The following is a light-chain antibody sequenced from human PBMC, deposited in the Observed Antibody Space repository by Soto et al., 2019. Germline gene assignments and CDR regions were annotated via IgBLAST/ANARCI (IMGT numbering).Light chain of an antibody. V-gene: IGLV4-69*01. CDR3: QTWGTGIQV. CDR2: LNSDGSH. J-gene: IGLJ2*01. CDR1: SGHSNYA. Sequence: QLVLTQSPSASASLGASVKLTCTLSSGHSNYAIAWHQQQPEKGPRYLMRLNSDGSHSKGDGISDRFSGSSSGAERYLTISSLQSEDEADYYCQTWGTGIQVFGGGTQLTVL.